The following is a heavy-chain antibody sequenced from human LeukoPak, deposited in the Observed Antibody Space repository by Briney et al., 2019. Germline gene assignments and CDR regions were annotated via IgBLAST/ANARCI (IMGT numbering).Heavy chain of an antibody. J-gene: IGHJ4*02. D-gene: IGHD6-13*01. CDR2: ISWNSGSI. CDR3: AKDITRYSSSWYLPPNSFDY. V-gene: IGHV3-9*01. Sequence: GRSLRLSCAASGFTFDDYAMHWVRQAPGKGLEWVSGISWNSGSIGYADSVKGRFTISRDNAKNSLYLQMNSLRAEDTALYYCAKDITRYSSSWYLPPNSFDYWGQGTLVTVSS. CDR1: GFTFDDYA.